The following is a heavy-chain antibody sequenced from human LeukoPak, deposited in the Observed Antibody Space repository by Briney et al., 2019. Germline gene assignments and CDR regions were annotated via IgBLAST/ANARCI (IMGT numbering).Heavy chain of an antibody. J-gene: IGHJ4*02. CDR1: GFTFSDYH. Sequence: GGSLRLSCAASGFTFSDYHMSWIRQAPGKGLEWVSYISSSGSTIYYADSVKGRFTISRDNAKNSLYLQMNSLRAEDTAVYYCAKGTSTYSSGSFDYWGRGTLVTVSS. V-gene: IGHV3-11*01. CDR2: ISSSGSTI. CDR3: AKGTSTYSSGSFDY. D-gene: IGHD6-19*01.